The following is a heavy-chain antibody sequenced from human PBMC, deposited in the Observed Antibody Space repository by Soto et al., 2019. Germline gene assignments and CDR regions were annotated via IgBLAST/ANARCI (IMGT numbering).Heavy chain of an antibody. V-gene: IGHV4-39*01. Sequence: QLQLQESGPGLVKPSETLSLTCTVSGGSISRSAYYWGWVRQPPGKGLEWIGSMSYSGSTYYNSSLKSRVTISIDTPKNQLSLRLTSVTAADTAVYYCSRRAPEGFDPWGQGTLVTGSS. CDR1: GGSISRSAYY. CDR3: SRRAPEGFDP. CDR2: MSYSGST. J-gene: IGHJ5*02.